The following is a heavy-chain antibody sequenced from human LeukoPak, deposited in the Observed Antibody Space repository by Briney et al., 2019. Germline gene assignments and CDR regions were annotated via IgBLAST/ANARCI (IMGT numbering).Heavy chain of an antibody. Sequence: ASVKVSCKASGYTFSAYDINWVRQGAGQGLEWIGWMNPDTGNTGCAQKFQGRVTMTRDTSKSTAYMELNGLRSEDTAVYYCARLSDTPAYYYSSGYYHIRYWGQGTLLTVSS. D-gene: IGHD3-22*01. CDR2: MNPDTGNT. J-gene: IGHJ4*02. CDR1: GYTFSAYD. V-gene: IGHV1-8*01. CDR3: ARLSDTPAYYYSSGYYHIRY.